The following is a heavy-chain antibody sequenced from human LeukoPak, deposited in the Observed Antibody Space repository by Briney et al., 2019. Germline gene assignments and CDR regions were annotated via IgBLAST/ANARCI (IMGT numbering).Heavy chain of an antibody. CDR1: GFSFSDYY. CDR3: ARVMGNYASDY. CDR2: ISSSGDTM. Sequence: GGSLRLSCAASGFSFSDYYMSWIRQAPGKGLEWISYISSSGDTMFYSDSVKGRFTISRDNGKKSLFLEINSLRAEDAAIYYCARVMGNYASDYWGQGALVTVSS. D-gene: IGHD1-7*01. J-gene: IGHJ4*02. V-gene: IGHV3-11*04.